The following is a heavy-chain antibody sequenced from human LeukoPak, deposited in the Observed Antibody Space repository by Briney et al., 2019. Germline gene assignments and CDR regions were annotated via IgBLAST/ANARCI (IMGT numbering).Heavy chain of an antibody. CDR1: GFTFSSYA. D-gene: IGHD3-16*02. Sequence: PGGSLRLSCAASGFTFSSYAMSWVRQAPGKGLEWVSAISGSGGSTYYADSVKGRFTISRDNSKNTLYLQMNSLRAEDTAVYYCAKYLTFGGVTVAPSFDYWGQGTLVTVSS. V-gene: IGHV3-23*01. J-gene: IGHJ4*02. CDR2: ISGSGGST. CDR3: AKYLTFGGVTVAPSFDY.